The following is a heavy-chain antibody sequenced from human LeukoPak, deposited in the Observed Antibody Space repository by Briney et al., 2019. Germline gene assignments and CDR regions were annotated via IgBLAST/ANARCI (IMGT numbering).Heavy chain of an antibody. V-gene: IGHV3-48*03. CDR3: ARASCVSSIDAVR. CDR1: GFTFSSYE. CDR2: IGTTGGAI. Sequence: GGSLRLSCAASGFTFSSYEMNWVRQAPGKGLEWLSYIGTTGGAIFYADSVKGRFTVSRDNSKNSLYLQMNSLRAEDTAIYYCARASCVSSIDAVRWGQGTLVTVSS. D-gene: IGHD2-15*01. J-gene: IGHJ4*02.